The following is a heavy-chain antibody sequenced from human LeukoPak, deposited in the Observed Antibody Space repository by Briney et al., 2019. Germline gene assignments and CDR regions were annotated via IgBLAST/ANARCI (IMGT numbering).Heavy chain of an antibody. V-gene: IGHV1-69*05. Sequence: SVKVSCKASGGTFSNYAISWVRQAPGQGLEWMGRIIPIFGTADYAQKFQGRVTITTDESTSTAYMELSSLTSEDTAGYYCARSLFRTSGGYYYMDVCNKGTTVTVSS. CDR2: IIPIFGTA. J-gene: IGHJ6*03. D-gene: IGHD3/OR15-3a*01. CDR3: ARSLFRTSGGYYYMDV. CDR1: GGTFSNYA.